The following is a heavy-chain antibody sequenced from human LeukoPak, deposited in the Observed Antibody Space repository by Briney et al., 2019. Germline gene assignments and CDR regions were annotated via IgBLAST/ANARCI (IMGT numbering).Heavy chain of an antibody. CDR3: ARVPMSRLDYYYYYYMDV. CDR2: IIPIFGTS. V-gene: IGHV1-69*05. CDR1: GGTFSSYA. Sequence: GSSVKVSCKASGGTFSSYAISWVRQAPGQGLEWMGGIIPIFGTSNYAQKFQGRVTITTDESTSTAYMELSSLRSEDTAVYYCARVPMSRLDYYYYYYMDVWGKGTTVTVSS. J-gene: IGHJ6*03.